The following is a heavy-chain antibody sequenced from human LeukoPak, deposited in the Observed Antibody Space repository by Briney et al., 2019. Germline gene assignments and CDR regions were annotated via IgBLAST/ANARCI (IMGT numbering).Heavy chain of an antibody. Sequence: GGSLRLSCAASGFTFSRYSMNWVRQAPGKGLEWVSYINGKSNTIYYADSVKGRFTISRDNAKNSLYLQMNSLRAEDTAVYYCARVDIPLFDYWGQGTLVTVSS. CDR2: INGKSNTI. V-gene: IGHV3-48*01. D-gene: IGHD3-9*01. CDR3: ARVDIPLFDY. J-gene: IGHJ4*02. CDR1: GFTFSRYS.